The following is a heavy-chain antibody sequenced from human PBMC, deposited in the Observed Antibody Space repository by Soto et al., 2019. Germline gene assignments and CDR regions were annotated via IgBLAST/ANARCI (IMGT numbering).Heavy chain of an antibody. V-gene: IGHV5-10-1*01. J-gene: IGHJ6*02. D-gene: IGHD4-4*01. Sequence: GESLKISCKGSGYSFTSYWISWVRQMPGKGLEWMGRIDPSDSYTNYSPSFQGHVTISADKSISTAYLQWSSLKASDTAMYYCARLKSNNDYYYYGMDVWGQGTTVTVSS. CDR2: IDPSDSYT. CDR3: ARLKSNNDYYYYGMDV. CDR1: GYSFTSYW.